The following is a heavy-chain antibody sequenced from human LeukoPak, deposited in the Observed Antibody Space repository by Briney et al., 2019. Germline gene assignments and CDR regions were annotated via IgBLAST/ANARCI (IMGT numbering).Heavy chain of an antibody. CDR2: INWNSGSI. D-gene: IGHD3-22*01. CDR3: AKDARRDYYDSSGYSYYFDY. Sequence: GRSLRLSCAASGFTFDDYAMHWVRQAPGKGLEWVSGINWNSGSIGYADSVKGRFTISRDNAKNSLYLQMNSLRAEDTALYYCAKDARRDYYDSSGYSYYFDYWGQGTLVTVSS. V-gene: IGHV3-9*01. J-gene: IGHJ4*02. CDR1: GFTFDDYA.